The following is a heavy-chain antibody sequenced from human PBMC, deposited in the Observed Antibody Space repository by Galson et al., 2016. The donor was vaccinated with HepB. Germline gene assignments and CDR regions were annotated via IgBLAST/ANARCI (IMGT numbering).Heavy chain of an antibody. CDR1: GFTFSSCT. CDR2: ITSASYI. D-gene: IGHD5-12*01. Sequence: SLRLSCAASGFTFSSCTMNWVRQAPGKGLEWVSSITSASYIYYADSVKGRFTVSRDNAKNSLYLQMNSLRAEDTAVYYCASTRRMGLRDYDAFDIWGQGTMVTVSS. J-gene: IGHJ3*02. V-gene: IGHV3-21*01. CDR3: ASTRRMGLRDYDAFDI.